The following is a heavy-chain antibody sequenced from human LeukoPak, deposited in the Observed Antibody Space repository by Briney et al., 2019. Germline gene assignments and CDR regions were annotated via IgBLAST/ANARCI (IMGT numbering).Heavy chain of an antibody. V-gene: IGHV3-9*01. CDR1: GFTFDDYA. D-gene: IGHD6-19*01. CDR2: ISWNSGSI. Sequence: GGSLRLSCAASGFTFDDYAMHWVRHAPGKGLEWVSGISWNSGSIGYADSVKGRFTISRDNAKNSLYLQMNSLRAEDTALYYCAKDSHSSGWYVFDYWGQGTLVTVSS. CDR3: AKDSHSSGWYVFDY. J-gene: IGHJ4*02.